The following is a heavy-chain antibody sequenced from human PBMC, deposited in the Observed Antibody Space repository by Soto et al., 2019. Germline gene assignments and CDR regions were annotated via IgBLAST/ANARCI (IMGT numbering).Heavy chain of an antibody. CDR2: INPNSGGT. V-gene: IGHV1-2*02. D-gene: IGHD3-22*01. CDR1: GYTFTGYY. J-gene: IGHJ5*02. CDR3: ARARDYYDSSGYYPNWFDP. Sequence: ASVKVSCKASGYTFTGYYMHWVRQAPGRGLEWMGWINPNSGGTNYAQKFQGRVTMTRDTSISTAYMELSRLRSDDTAVYYCARARDYYDSSGYYPNWFDPWGQGTLVTVSS.